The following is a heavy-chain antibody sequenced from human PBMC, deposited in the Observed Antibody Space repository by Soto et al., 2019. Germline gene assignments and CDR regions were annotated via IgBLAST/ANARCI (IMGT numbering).Heavy chain of an antibody. J-gene: IGHJ6*02. D-gene: IGHD3-22*01. CDR1: GGSISSSSYY. Sequence: SETLSLTCTVSGGSISSSSYYWGWIRQPPGKGLEWIGSIYYSGGTYYNPSLKSRVTISVDTSKNQFSLKLSSVTAADTAVYYCAIASYDSSGYYLDYYYGMDVWGQGTTVTVSS. CDR2: IYYSGGT. CDR3: AIASYDSSGYYLDYYYGMDV. V-gene: IGHV4-39*01.